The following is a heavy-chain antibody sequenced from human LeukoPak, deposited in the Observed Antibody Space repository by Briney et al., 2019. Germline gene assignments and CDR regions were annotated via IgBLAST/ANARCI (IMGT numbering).Heavy chain of an antibody. CDR3: ARPNTYYYDSSGYSFSAAFDI. V-gene: IGHV4-38-2*01. Sequence: ASETLSLTCAVSGYSISIGYYWGWNRQPPGQGLDRICSIYQSGSTYYNPRLKSRVTISVDTSKNQFSLKLSSVTAAGTAVYYCARPNTYYYDSSGYSFSAAFDIWGQGTMVSVSS. CDR2: IYQSGST. D-gene: IGHD3-22*01. J-gene: IGHJ3*02. CDR1: GYSISIGYY.